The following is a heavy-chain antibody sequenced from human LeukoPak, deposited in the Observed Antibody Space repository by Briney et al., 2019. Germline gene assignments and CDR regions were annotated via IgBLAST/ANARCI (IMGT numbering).Heavy chain of an antibody. V-gene: IGHV3-21*01. J-gene: IGHJ4*02. D-gene: IGHD6-19*01. Sequence: GGSLRLSCAASGFTFSSYSMNWVRQAPGKGLEWVSSISSSSSYIYYADSVKGRLTISRDNAKNSLYLQMNSLRAEDTAVYYCARVPVGSGWSYYFDYWGQGTLVTVSS. CDR1: GFTFSSYS. CDR2: ISSSSSYI. CDR3: ARVPVGSGWSYYFDY.